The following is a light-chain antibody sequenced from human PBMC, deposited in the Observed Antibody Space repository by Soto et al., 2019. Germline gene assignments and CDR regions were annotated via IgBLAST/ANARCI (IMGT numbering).Light chain of an antibody. CDR3: QQYHSYPYT. CDR2: AAS. CDR1: QDITNY. J-gene: IGKJ2*01. Sequence: DIQMTQSPSSLSASVGDRVTITCRASQDITNYLVWFQQKPGKAPKSLIYAASRLQNGVPSKFSGSGSGTDFTLTISSLQPEDFATYYCQQYHSYPYTFGQWTNLEIK. V-gene: IGKV1-16*02.